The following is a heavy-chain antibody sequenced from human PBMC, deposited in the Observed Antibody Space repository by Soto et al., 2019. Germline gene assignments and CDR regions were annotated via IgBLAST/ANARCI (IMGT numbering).Heavy chain of an antibody. J-gene: IGHJ6*02. CDR3: ARDKTTQYYYYYYAMDV. CDR2: ISYDGSNK. D-gene: IGHD1-1*01. V-gene: IGHV3-30-3*01. CDR1: GFTFSSYA. Sequence: QVQLVESGGGVVQPGRSLRLSCAASGFTFSSYAMHWVRQAPGKGLEWVAVISYDGSNKYYADSVKGRFTISRDNSKNTLDLQMNSLRAEDTAVYYCARDKTTQYYYYYYAMDVWGQGTTVTVSS.